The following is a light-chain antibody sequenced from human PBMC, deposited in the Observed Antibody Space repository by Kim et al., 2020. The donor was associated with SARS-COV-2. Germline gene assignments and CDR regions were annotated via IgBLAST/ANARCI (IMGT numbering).Light chain of an antibody. CDR3: HVSDSSTAV. V-gene: IGLV3-9*01. Sequence: SYELTQPLSVSVALGQTARVTCGGNNIGSKNVHWYQQKPGQAPVLVIYRDRNRPSGIPERFSGSNSGNTATLTISRAQAGDEADYYCHVSDSSTAVFGGGTQLTVL. J-gene: IGLJ3*02. CDR2: RDR. CDR1: NIGSKN.